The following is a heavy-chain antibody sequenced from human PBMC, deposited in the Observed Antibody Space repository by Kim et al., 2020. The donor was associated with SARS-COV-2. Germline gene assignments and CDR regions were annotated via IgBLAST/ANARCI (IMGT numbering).Heavy chain of an antibody. J-gene: IGHJ3*02. V-gene: IGHV1-18*04. Sequence: ASVKVSCKASGYTFTSYGISWVRQAPGQGLEWMGWISAYNGNTNYAQKLQGRVTMTTDTSTSTAYMELRSLRSDDTAVYYCAMSTRFGGSYHGDAFDIWRQGTMVTVSS. D-gene: IGHD1-26*01. CDR2: ISAYNGNT. CDR3: AMSTRFGGSYHGDAFDI. CDR1: GYTFTSYG.